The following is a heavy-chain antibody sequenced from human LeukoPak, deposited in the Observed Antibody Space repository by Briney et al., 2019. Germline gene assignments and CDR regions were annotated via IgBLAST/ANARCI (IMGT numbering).Heavy chain of an antibody. CDR2: ISAYKGNT. D-gene: IGHD2-2*01. V-gene: IGHV1-18*01. Sequence: ASVKVSCKASGYTFTSYGISWVRQAPGQGLDWMGWISAYKGNTDYAQKFQGRITMTTDTSTSRADMELRRLRSDDTAVYYCARVHAYCATSTPSCLDYWGQGTLVTVSS. J-gene: IGHJ4*02. CDR3: ARVHAYCATSTPSCLDY. CDR1: GYTFTSYG.